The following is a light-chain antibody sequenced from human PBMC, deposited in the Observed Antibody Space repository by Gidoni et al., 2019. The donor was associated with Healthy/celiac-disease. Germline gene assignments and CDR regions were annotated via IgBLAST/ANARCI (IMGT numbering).Light chain of an antibody. V-gene: IGKV2-30*02. Sequence: DVVMTQSPLSLPVTLGQPASISCRSSQSLVHSDGNTYLNWFQQRPGQSPRRLIYKVSNRDSGVPDRFSGSGSGTDFTLKISRVEAEDVGVYYCMQGTHWPWTFGQGTKVGIK. CDR3: MQGTHWPWT. J-gene: IGKJ1*01. CDR1: QSLVHSDGNTY. CDR2: KVS.